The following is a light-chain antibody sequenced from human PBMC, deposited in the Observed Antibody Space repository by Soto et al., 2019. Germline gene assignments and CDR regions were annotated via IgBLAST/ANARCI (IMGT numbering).Light chain of an antibody. CDR3: QQYNNWPWT. CDR1: QGIRHY. V-gene: IGKV1-27*01. J-gene: IGKJ1*01. CDR2: EAS. Sequence: DIQMTQSPSPLSASVGDRVTITCRASQGIRHYLAWYQQKPGKVPKLLIYEASNLQSGVPSRFRGGGSGTEFTLTISSLQSEDFAVYYCQQYNNWPWTFGQGTKVAI.